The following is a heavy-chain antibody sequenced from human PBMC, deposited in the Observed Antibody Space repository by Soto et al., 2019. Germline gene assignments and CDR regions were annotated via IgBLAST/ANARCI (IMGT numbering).Heavy chain of an antibody. Sequence: EVQLVESGGGLIQPGGSLRLSCAASGFTVSSNYMSWVRQAPGKGLEWVSVIYSGGSTYYADSVKGRFTISRDNSKNSRYLQMNSLVAGDTAVYYCASAYCSCGSCYEGWVYWGQGTLVTVSS. CDR2: IYSGGST. V-gene: IGHV3-53*01. J-gene: IGHJ4*02. D-gene: IGHD2-15*01. CDR1: GFTVSSNY. CDR3: ASAYCSCGSCYEGWVY.